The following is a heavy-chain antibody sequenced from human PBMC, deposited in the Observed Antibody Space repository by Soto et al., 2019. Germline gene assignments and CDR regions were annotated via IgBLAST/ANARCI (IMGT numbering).Heavy chain of an antibody. D-gene: IGHD6-13*01. CDR2: IYHSGSA. V-gene: IGHV4-4*02. J-gene: IGHJ4*02. CDR1: GDSVSSRFW. CDR3: ARYNAASGTYYFDY. Sequence: QVELQESGPGLVKPSGTLSLTCAVSGDSVSSRFWWSWVRQSPGKGLEWIGEIYHSGSANYNPSLQSRVTLSVDNSKNQFSLKLNSVTAADTAVYYCARYNAASGTYYFDYWGQGTLVTVSS.